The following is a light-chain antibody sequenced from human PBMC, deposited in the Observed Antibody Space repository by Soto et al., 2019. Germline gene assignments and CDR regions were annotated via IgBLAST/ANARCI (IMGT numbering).Light chain of an antibody. CDR2: DAS. CDR1: QSVSSN. Sequence: EIVMTQSPGTLSVSPGERATLSCRASQSVSSNLAWYQQKPGQAPRLLISDASTRATGIPARFSGSGSGTEFTLTVSSLQSEDFAVYYCQQYGSAPFTFGPGTKVDIK. CDR3: QQYGSAPFT. V-gene: IGKV3-15*01. J-gene: IGKJ3*01.